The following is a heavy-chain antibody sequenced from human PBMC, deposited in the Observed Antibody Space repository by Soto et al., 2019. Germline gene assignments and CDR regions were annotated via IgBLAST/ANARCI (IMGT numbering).Heavy chain of an antibody. CDR1: GGSISSSDFY. CDR3: ARGRIAAAGIIPYY. D-gene: IGHD6-13*01. V-gene: IGHV4-39*01. CDR2: MYYSGTT. J-gene: IGHJ4*02. Sequence: SETLSLTCTVSGGSISSSDFYWGWLRQTPGKGLEFIGSMYYSGTTYYNPSLKSRVTISVDTSKNQFTLKLISVTAADTAVYYCARGRIAAAGIIPYYWGQGTLVTVSS.